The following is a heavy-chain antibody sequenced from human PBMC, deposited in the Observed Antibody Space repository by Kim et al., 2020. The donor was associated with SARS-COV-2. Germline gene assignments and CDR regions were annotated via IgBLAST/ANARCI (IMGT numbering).Heavy chain of an antibody. CDR1: GFTFDDYA. Sequence: GGSLRLSCAASGFTFDDYAMHWVRQAPGKGLEWVSGISWNSGSIGYADSVKGRFTISRDNAKNSLYLQMNSLRAEDTALYYCAKDTDSANYYYGMDVWG. J-gene: IGHJ6*02. D-gene: IGHD1-26*01. V-gene: IGHV3-9*01. CDR2: ISWNSGSI. CDR3: AKDTDSANYYYGMDV.